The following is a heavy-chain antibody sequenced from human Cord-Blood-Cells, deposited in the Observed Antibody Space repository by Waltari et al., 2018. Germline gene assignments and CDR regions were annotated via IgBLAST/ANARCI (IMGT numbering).Heavy chain of an antibody. V-gene: IGHV3-30*18. J-gene: IGHJ3*02. Sequence: QVQLVESGGGVVQPGRSLRLSCAASGFTFSSYGMHWVPQAPGKGLEWVAVISYDGSNKYYADSVKGRFTISRDNSKNTLYLQMNSLRAEDTAVYYCAKDWFDAFDIWGQGTMVTVSS. D-gene: IGHD3-10*01. CDR1: GFTFSSYG. CDR2: ISYDGSNK. CDR3: AKDWFDAFDI.